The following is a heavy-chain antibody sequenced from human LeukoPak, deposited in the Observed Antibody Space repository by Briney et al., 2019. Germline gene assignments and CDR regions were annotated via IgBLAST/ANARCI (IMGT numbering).Heavy chain of an antibody. J-gene: IGHJ4*02. V-gene: IGHV3-23*01. CDR1: GFTFSSYA. D-gene: IGHD5-18*01. CDR3: AKAPLGYTYGPWIDY. Sequence: PGGSLRLSCAASGFTFSSYAMSWVRQTPGKGLEWVSGISGSGDSTYYADSVKGRFTISRDNSKNTLYLQMHSLRADDTAVYYCAKAPLGYTYGPWIDYWGQGTLVTVSS. CDR2: ISGSGDST.